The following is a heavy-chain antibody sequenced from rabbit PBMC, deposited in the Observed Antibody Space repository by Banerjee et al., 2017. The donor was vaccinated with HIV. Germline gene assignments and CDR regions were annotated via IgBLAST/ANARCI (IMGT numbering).Heavy chain of an antibody. CDR2: IYPVKSST. Sequence: QEQLVESGGGLVQPEGSLTLTCKASGSDISSNAMCWVRQAPGKGLEWIGMIYPVKSSTDYASWVYGRFTISSDNAQNTVDLQMTSLTAADTATYFCARDLSGVIGWNLNLWGPGTLVTVS. J-gene: IGHJ4*01. CDR3: ARDLSGVIGWNLNL. V-gene: IGHV1S47*01. CDR1: GSDISSNA. D-gene: IGHD1-1*01.